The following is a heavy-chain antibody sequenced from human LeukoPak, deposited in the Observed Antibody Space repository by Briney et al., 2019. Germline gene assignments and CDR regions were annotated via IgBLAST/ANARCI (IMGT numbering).Heavy chain of an antibody. CDR3: AKAQIAAAGKRTPLDY. J-gene: IGHJ4*02. Sequence: PGGSLRLSCAASGFTFSSYAMSWVRQAPGKGLEWVSAIRGSGGSTYYADSVKGRFTISRDNSKNTLYLQMNSLRAEDTAVYYCAKAQIAAAGKRTPLDYWGQGTLVTVSS. V-gene: IGHV3-23*01. CDR2: IRGSGGST. CDR1: GFTFSSYA. D-gene: IGHD6-13*01.